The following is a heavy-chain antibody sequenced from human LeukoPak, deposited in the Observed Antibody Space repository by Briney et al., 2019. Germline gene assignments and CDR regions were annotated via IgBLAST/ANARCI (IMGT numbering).Heavy chain of an antibody. Sequence: ASVKGSCKASGYTFTGYYMHWVRQAPGQGLEWMGWINPNSGGTNYAQKFQGRVTMTRDTSISTAYMELSRLRSDDTAVYYCARDSSGWSRGFDPWGQGTLVTVSS. J-gene: IGHJ5*02. V-gene: IGHV1-2*02. CDR2: INPNSGGT. D-gene: IGHD6-19*01. CDR1: GYTFTGYY. CDR3: ARDSSGWSRGFDP.